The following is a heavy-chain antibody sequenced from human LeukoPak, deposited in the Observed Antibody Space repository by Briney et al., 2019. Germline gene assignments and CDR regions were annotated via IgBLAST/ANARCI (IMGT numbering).Heavy chain of an antibody. CDR3: ARQSVLGDSSGWYYFDY. CDR2: LSYGRST. D-gene: IGHD6-19*01. Sequence: PSEILSLTCSVSGGSISSGRHYWGWVRQPPGKGLEWIGSLSYGRSTYYKPSLKSRVSMSVDTSKNQFSLKMISVTAADTGMYYCARQSVLGDSSGWYYFDYWGQGTLVTVSS. J-gene: IGHJ4*02. CDR1: GGSISSGRHY. V-gene: IGHV4-39*01.